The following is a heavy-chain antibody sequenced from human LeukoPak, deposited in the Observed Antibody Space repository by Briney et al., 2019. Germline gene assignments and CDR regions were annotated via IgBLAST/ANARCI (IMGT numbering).Heavy chain of an antibody. J-gene: IGHJ6*02. CDR3: ARAGELGVGATTEDCYGMDV. Sequence: ASVKVSCKASGYNFTSYGISWVRQAPGQGLEWMGWISAYNGNTNYAQKLQGRVTMTTDTSTSTAYMELRSLRSDDTAVYYCARAGELGVGATTEDCYGMDVWGQGTTVTVSS. CDR2: ISAYNGNT. D-gene: IGHD1-26*01. CDR1: GYNFTSYG. V-gene: IGHV1-18*01.